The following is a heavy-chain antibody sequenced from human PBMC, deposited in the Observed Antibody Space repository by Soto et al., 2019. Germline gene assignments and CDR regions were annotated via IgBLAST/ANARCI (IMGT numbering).Heavy chain of an antibody. V-gene: IGHV5-51*01. D-gene: IGHD4-17*01. Sequence: PGEALKISCKGSGYNFTSYWIGWVPQKPGKGPEWMGIIYPGDSDTRYSPSFQGQVTISADKSISTAYLQWSILKASDTAMYYCASVILNYGDYEPYYYYVMDVGRQGTTVPVSS. CDR1: GYNFTSYW. J-gene: IGHJ6*01. CDR2: IYPGDSDT. CDR3: ASVILNYGDYEPYYYYVMDV.